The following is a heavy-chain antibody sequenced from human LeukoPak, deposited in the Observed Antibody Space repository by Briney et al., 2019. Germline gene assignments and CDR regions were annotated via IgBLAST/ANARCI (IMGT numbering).Heavy chain of an antibody. CDR2: INTNTGNP. D-gene: IGHD3-10*01. CDR1: GYTFTSYA. Sequence: ASVTVSCKASGYTFTSYAMNWVRQAPGQGLAWMGWINTNTGNPTYAQGFTGRFVFSLDTSVSTAYLQISSLKAEDTAVYYCARVDSVLLWFGELFGAFDIWGQGTMVTVSS. CDR3: ARVDSVLLWFGELFGAFDI. J-gene: IGHJ3*02. V-gene: IGHV7-4-1*02.